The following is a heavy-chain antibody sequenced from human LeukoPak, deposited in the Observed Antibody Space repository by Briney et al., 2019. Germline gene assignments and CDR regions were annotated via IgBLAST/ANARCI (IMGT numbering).Heavy chain of an antibody. CDR1: GYTFTGYY. CDR3: ARGASSGWSPAY. V-gene: IGHV1-2*02. CDR2: INPNSGGT. Sequence: ASVKVSCKASGYTFTGYYMHWVRQAPGQALEWMGWINPNSGGTNYAQKFQGRVTMTRDTSISTAYMELSRLRSDDTAVYYCARGASSGWSPAYWGQGTLVTVSS. D-gene: IGHD6-19*01. J-gene: IGHJ4*02.